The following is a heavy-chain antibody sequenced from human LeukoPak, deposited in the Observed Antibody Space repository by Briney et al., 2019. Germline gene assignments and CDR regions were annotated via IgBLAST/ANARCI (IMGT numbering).Heavy chain of an antibody. V-gene: IGHV3-7*01. Sequence: GGSLRLSCAASGFTFSSYWMTWVRQAPGKGLEWVANIKQAGSEKYYVDSVKGRFTISRDNAKNSLYLQMNSLRAEDTAVYYCAGVRGGYYFDYWGQGALVTVSS. CDR3: AGVRGGYYFDY. CDR1: GFTFSSYW. CDR2: IKQAGSEK. D-gene: IGHD3-10*01. J-gene: IGHJ4*02.